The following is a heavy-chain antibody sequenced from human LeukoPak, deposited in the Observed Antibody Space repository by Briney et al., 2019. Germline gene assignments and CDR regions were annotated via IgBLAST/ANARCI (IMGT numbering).Heavy chain of an antibody. Sequence: PGGSLRLSCAASGFTFSSYWMHWVRQAPGKGLVGVSRINSDGSSTSYADSVKGRFTISRDNAKNTLYLQMNSLRAGGTAVYYFXXXXXXXXXXXXXXXWGQGTLVTVSS. CDR1: GFTFSSYW. V-gene: IGHV3-74*01. CDR3: XXXXXXXXXXXXXXX. CDR2: INSDGSST. J-gene: IGHJ4*02.